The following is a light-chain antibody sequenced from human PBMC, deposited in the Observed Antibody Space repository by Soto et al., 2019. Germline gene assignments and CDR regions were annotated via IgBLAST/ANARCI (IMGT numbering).Light chain of an antibody. CDR1: QSLRRSDGKTY. V-gene: IGKV2D-29*01. CDR2: EVS. CDR3: MQSVQLPLT. J-gene: IGKJ4*01. Sequence: DIVMTQTPLSLSVTPGQPASISCKSSQSLRRSDGKTYLYWYLQKSGQPPQLLIYEVSTLFSGVSDRFSGSGSGTDCTLKISLVEAEDVGVYSCMQSVQLPLTFGGGTKVESK.